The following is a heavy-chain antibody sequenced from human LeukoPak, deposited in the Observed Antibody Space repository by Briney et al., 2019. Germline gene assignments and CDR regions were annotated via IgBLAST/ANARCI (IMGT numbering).Heavy chain of an antibody. CDR1: GFTFSSYG. J-gene: IGHJ4*02. Sequence: GGSLRLSCAASGFTFSSYGMSWVRQAPGKGLVWVSRIKTDGSSTNYADSVKGRFTISRDNAKNTLYLQMNSLRAEDTAVYFCARERKYDSTFDYWGQGTLVTVSS. CDR2: IKTDGSST. D-gene: IGHD1-1*01. CDR3: ARERKYDSTFDY. V-gene: IGHV3-74*01.